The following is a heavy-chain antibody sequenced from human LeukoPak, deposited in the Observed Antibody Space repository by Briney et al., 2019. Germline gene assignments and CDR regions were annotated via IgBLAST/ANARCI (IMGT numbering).Heavy chain of an antibody. CDR1: GYTFTSYY. CDR2: INPSGGST. V-gene: IGHV1-46*01. D-gene: IGHD3-22*01. J-gene: IGHJ4*02. CDR3: AGEYYDSSCYYHYLGY. Sequence: ASVKVSCKASGYTFTSYYMHWVRQAPGQGLEWMGIINPSGGSTSYAQKFQGRVTMTRDTSTSTVYMELSSLRSEGTAVYYCAGEYYDSSCYYHYLGYWGQGTLVTVSS.